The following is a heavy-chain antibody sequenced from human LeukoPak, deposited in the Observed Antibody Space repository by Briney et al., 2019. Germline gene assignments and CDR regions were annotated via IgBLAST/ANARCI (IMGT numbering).Heavy chain of an antibody. Sequence: ASVKVSCKVSGYTLTELSMHWVRQAPGKGLEWMGGFDPEDGETIYAQKFQGRVTMTEDTSTDTAYMELSSLRSEDTAVYYCATDRYGSGSYFRPFDYWGQGTLVTVSS. CDR3: ATDRYGSGSYFRPFDY. CDR2: FDPEDGET. CDR1: GYTLTELS. V-gene: IGHV1-24*01. D-gene: IGHD3-10*01. J-gene: IGHJ4*02.